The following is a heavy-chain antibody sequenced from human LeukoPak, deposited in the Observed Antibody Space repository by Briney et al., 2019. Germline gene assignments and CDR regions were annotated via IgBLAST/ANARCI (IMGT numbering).Heavy chain of an antibody. Sequence: SQTLSLTCTVSGGSISSGGYYWSWIRHHPGNGLEWIGYIYYSGSTYYNPSLKSRVTISVDTSKNQFSLKLSSVTAADTAVYYCARDPYGDYPDYWGQGTLVTVSS. J-gene: IGHJ4*02. CDR2: IYYSGST. CDR1: GGSISSGGYY. CDR3: ARDPYGDYPDY. D-gene: IGHD4-17*01. V-gene: IGHV4-31*03.